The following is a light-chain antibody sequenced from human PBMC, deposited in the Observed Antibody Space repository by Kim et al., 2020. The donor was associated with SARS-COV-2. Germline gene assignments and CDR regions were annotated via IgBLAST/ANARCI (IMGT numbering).Light chain of an antibody. J-gene: IGLJ3*02. V-gene: IGLV3-19*01. CDR2: GRS. CDR3: HSRDTTDTHWV. CDR1: SLRKFF. Sequence: ALGQTVRITCQGDSLRKFFASWYQQKPGQAPKLLIYGRSSRPSGIPDRFSGSNSGNTDSLTITGAQAEDEAVYYCHSRDTTDTHWVFGGGTKLTVL.